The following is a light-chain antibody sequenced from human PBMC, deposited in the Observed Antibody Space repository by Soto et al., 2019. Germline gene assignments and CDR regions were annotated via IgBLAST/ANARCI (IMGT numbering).Light chain of an antibody. CDR2: LGS. CDR1: QSLLHSDGKTY. V-gene: IGKV2-28*01. Sequence: DIVMTQTPLSLSVTPGQPASISCKSSQSLLHSDGKTYLDWYLQKPGQSPQLLTYLGSNRASGVPDRFSGSGSGTDFTLKISRVEAEDVGVYYCMQALQTLLTFGGGTKV. J-gene: IGKJ4*01. CDR3: MQALQTLLT.